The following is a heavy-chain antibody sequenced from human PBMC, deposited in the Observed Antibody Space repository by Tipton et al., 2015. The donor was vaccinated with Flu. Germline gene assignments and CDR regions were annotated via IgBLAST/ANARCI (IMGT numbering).Heavy chain of an antibody. CDR1: GITFSSYA. D-gene: IGHD3-22*01. Sequence: GSLRLSCTASGITFSSYAMSWVRQAPGKGLEWVANIKQDGSEKYYADSVKGRFTISRDNSKNTVYLQMNSLRAEDTAVYYCARVGRDFYDTSGYYYDDYWGQGTLVTVSS. J-gene: IGHJ4*02. V-gene: IGHV3-7*01. CDR3: ARVGRDFYDTSGYYYDDY. CDR2: IKQDGSEK.